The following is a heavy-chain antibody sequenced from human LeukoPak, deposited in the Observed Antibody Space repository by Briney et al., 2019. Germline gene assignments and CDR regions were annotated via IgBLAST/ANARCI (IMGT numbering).Heavy chain of an antibody. CDR3: ARDLPDSGYDPVRDFDY. V-gene: IGHV3-21*01. Sequence: GGSLRPSRAASRFTLSSYSMNWVRQAPGKGPEWGSSISSSSSYIYYADSVKGRFTISRDNAKNSLYLQMNSLRAEDTAVYYCARDLPDSGYDPVRDFDYWGQGTLVTVSS. J-gene: IGHJ4*02. CDR2: ISSSSSYI. CDR1: RFTLSSYS. D-gene: IGHD5-12*01.